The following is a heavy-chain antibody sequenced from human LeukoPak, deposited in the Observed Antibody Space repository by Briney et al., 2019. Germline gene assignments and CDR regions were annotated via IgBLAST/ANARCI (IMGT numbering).Heavy chain of an antibody. V-gene: IGHV3-23*01. CDR3: ARDAAMAPYYYYGMDV. J-gene: IGHJ6*02. Sequence: PGGSLRLSCAASGFTFSSHAMSWVRQAPGKGLEWVSGISGSGGSTYYADSVKGRFTISRDNAKNSLYLQMNSLRAEDTAVYYCARDAAMAPYYYYGMDVWGQGTTVTVSS. CDR2: ISGSGGST. CDR1: GFTFSSHA. D-gene: IGHD5-18*01.